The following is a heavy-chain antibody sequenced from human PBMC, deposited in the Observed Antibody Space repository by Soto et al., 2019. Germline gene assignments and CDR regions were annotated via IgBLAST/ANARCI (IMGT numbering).Heavy chain of an antibody. J-gene: IGHJ4*02. V-gene: IGHV4-31*03. CDR2: IYYSGST. D-gene: IGHD3-22*01. Sequence: PSETLSLTCTVSGGSISSGGYYWSWIRQHPGKGLEWIGYIYYSGSTYYNPSLKSRVTISVDTSKNQFSLKLSSVTAADTAVYYCARGGGYYYDSSGYPVQSVIDYWGQGTLVTVSS. CDR3: ARGGGYYYDSSGYPVQSVIDY. CDR1: GGSISSGGYY.